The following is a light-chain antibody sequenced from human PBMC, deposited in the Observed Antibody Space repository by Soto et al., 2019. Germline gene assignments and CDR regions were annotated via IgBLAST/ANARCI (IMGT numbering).Light chain of an antibody. CDR3: QQSYITPLT. J-gene: IGKJ4*01. CDR1: QSISSY. V-gene: IGKV1-39*01. CDR2: AAS. Sequence: DIQMTQSPSSLSASVGDRVTITCRASQSISSYLNLYQHNPGKAPSLLIYAASTLESGVPSRFSASGSGTDFTLTISSLQPEDFATYYCQQSYITPLTFGGGTKVEIK.